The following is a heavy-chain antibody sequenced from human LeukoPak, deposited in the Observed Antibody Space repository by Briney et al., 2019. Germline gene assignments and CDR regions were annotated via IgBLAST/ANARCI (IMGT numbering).Heavy chain of an antibody. CDR2: FDPEDGET. D-gene: IGHD2-2*02. Sequence: ASVKASCKVSGYTLTELSMHWVRQAPGKGLEWMGGFDPEDGETIYAQKFQGRVTMTEDTSTDTAYMELSSLRSEDTAVYYCAIWAGYCSSTSCYRGGFDPWGQGTLVTVSS. J-gene: IGHJ5*02. CDR1: GYTLTELS. CDR3: AIWAGYCSSTSCYRGGFDP. V-gene: IGHV1-24*01.